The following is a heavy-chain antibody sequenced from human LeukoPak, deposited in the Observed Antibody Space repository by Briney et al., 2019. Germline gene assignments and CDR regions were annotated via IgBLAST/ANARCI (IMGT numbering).Heavy chain of an antibody. CDR2: IYSGGST. D-gene: IGHD6-19*01. CDR1: GFTVSSNY. V-gene: IGHV3-53*01. Sequence: GGSLRLSCAASGFTVSSNYMSWVCQAPGKGLEWVSVIYSGGSTYYADSVKGRFTISRDNSKNTLYLQMNSLRAEDTAVYYCARGTSGWSPAPFDYWGQGTLVTVSS. CDR3: ARGTSGWSPAPFDY. J-gene: IGHJ4*02.